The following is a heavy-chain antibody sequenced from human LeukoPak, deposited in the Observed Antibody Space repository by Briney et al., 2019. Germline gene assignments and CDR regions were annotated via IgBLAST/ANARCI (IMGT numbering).Heavy chain of an antibody. V-gene: IGHV1-2*02. Sequence: ASVKVSCKASGYTFTGYYMHWVRQAPGQGLEWMGWINPNSGGTNYAQKFQGRVTMTRDTSISTAYMELGRLRSDDTAVYYCARDTPYMVRGVISHYYGMDVWGQGTTVTVSS. CDR1: GYTFTGYY. J-gene: IGHJ6*02. CDR3: ARDTPYMVRGVISHYYGMDV. CDR2: INPNSGGT. D-gene: IGHD3-10*01.